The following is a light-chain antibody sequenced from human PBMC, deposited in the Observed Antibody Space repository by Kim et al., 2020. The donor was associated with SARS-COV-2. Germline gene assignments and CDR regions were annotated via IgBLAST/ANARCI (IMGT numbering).Light chain of an antibody. CDR2: AAS. CDR1: QSISSD. Sequence: SLSPGERAILSCRASQSISSDLAWYQQRPGQVPRLLIYAASTRVSGIPARFSGSGSGTEFTLTISSLQSEDFAAYYCQQYNDWWTFGQGTKVDIK. J-gene: IGKJ1*01. CDR3: QQYNDWWT. V-gene: IGKV3-15*01.